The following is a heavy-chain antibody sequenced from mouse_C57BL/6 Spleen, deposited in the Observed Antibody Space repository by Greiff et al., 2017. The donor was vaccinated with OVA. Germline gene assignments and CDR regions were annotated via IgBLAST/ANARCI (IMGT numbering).Heavy chain of an antibody. J-gene: IGHJ4*01. V-gene: IGHV5-16*01. CDR2: INYDGSST. CDR3: AREIYYYGSSYAMDY. Sequence: EVQRVESEGGLVQPGSSMKLSCTASGFTFSDYYMALVRQVPEKGLEWVANINYDGSSTYYLDSLKSRFIISRDNAKNILYLQMSSLKSEDTATYYCAREIYYYGSSYAMDYWGQGTSVTVSS. D-gene: IGHD1-1*01. CDR1: GFTFSDYY.